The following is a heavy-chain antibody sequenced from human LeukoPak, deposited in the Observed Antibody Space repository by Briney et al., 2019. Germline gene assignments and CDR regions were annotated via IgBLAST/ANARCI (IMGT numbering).Heavy chain of an antibody. Sequence: GGSLRLSCAASGFTFSNYWMTWVRQAPGKGLEWLAHINQDGSEEHYMDSAKARFTISRDNAKNSLSLQMNSLRAEDTAVYYCVRDGGVSGYDLLDYWGQGTLVTVSS. D-gene: IGHD5-12*01. CDR1: GFTFSNYW. V-gene: IGHV3-7*01. CDR3: VRDGGVSGYDLLDY. CDR2: INQDGSEE. J-gene: IGHJ4*02.